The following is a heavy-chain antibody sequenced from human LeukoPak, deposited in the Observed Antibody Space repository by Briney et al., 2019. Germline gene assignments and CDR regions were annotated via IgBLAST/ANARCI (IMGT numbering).Heavy chain of an antibody. CDR3: VKDGHYCTATTCYSSWFDP. CDR1: GFTFGEYT. V-gene: IGHV3-43*01. D-gene: IGHD2-2*02. J-gene: IGHJ5*02. CDR2: IGWDGDRT. Sequence: GGSLRLSSAASGFTFGEYTMQWVRQPPGKSLEWVSLIGWDGDRTYYTGSVKGRFTVSRDNSENSLYLEMNDLTTEDTAFYYCVKDGHYCTATTCYSSWFDPWGQGTLVTVSS.